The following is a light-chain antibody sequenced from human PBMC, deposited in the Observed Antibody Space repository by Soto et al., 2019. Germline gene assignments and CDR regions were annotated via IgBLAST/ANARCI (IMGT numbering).Light chain of an antibody. CDR1: QSVNSN. Sequence: EIVMTQSPATLSVSPGERATLSCRASQSVNSNLAWYRQKPGQAPRLLISDASTRATGVPARFSGSGSGTEFTLTISRLEPEDFAVFYCQQYGSSPFTFGQGTKLEIK. CDR2: DAS. V-gene: IGKV3-15*01. CDR3: QQYGSSPFT. J-gene: IGKJ2*01.